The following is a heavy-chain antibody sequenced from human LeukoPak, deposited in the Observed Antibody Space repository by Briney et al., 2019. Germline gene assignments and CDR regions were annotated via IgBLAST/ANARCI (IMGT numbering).Heavy chain of an antibody. CDR2: TSGSGGST. CDR1: GFTFSSYA. J-gene: IGHJ4*02. Sequence: GGSLRLSCAASGFTFSSYAMSWVRQAPGKGLEWVSATSGSGGSTYYADSVKGRFTISRDNSKNTLYLQMNSLRAEDTAVYYCAKSVRFLEQAPDYWGQGTLVTVSS. V-gene: IGHV3-23*01. CDR3: AKSVRFLEQAPDY. D-gene: IGHD3-3*01.